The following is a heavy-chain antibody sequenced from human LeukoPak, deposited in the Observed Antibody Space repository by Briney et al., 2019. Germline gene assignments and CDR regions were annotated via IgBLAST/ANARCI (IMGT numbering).Heavy chain of an antibody. CDR2: IIPILGIA. J-gene: IGHJ4*02. V-gene: IGHV1-69*04. D-gene: IGHD5-12*01. Sequence: GGSLRLSCAASGGTFSSYAISWVRQAPGQGLEWMGRIIPILGIANYAQKFQGRVTITADKSTSTAYMELSSLRSEDTAVYYCAFGYSGYETTSSGWSQYDYWGQGTLVTVSS. CDR3: AFGYSGYETTSSGWSQYDY. CDR1: GGTFSSYA.